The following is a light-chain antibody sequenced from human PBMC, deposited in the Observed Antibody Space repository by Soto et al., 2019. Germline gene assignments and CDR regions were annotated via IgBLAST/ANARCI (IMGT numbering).Light chain of an antibody. V-gene: IGKV1-9*01. J-gene: IGKJ5*01. CDR2: VAS. CDR1: QGINSY. Sequence: IQLTQSPSSLSASVGDRVTITSRASQGINSYLAWYQQKPGKIPKLLIYVASTLQSGVPSRFSGSGSGTDFTLTISSLQPEDFATYYCQQLNNYPITFGQGTRLEIK. CDR3: QQLNNYPIT.